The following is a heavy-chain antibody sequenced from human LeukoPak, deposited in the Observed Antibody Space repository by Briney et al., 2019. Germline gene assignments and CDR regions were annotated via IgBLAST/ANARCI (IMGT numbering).Heavy chain of an antibody. J-gene: IGHJ3*02. CDR3: ARGSWRFGEFGFAAFDI. D-gene: IGHD3-10*01. CDR2: ISYDGSNK. Sequence: PGGSLRLSCAASGFTFSSYAMHWVRQAPGKGLEWVAVISYDGSNKYYADSVKGRFTISRDNSKNTLYLQMNSLRAEDTAVYYCARGSWRFGEFGFAAFDIWGQGTMVTVSS. CDR1: GFTFSSYA. V-gene: IGHV3-30-3*01.